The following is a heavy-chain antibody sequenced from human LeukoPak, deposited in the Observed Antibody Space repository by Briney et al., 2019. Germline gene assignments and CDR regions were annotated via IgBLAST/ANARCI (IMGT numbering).Heavy chain of an antibody. CDR3: AKDAPFRYCSGGSCFDY. J-gene: IGHJ4*02. V-gene: IGHV3-23*01. CDR1: GFTFSSYA. CDR2: ISGSGGST. D-gene: IGHD2-15*01. Sequence: GGSLRLSRAASGFTFSSYAMSWVRQSPGKGLEWVSAISGSGGSTYYADSVKGRFTISRDNSKNTLYLQMNSLRAEDTVVYYCAKDAPFRYCSGGSCFDYWGQGTLVTVSS.